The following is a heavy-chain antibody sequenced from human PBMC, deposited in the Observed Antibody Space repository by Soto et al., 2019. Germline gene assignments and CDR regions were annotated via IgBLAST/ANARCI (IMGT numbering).Heavy chain of an antibody. Sequence: QVQLVQSGAEVKKPGASVKVSCKASGYTFTSYGISWVRQAPGQGLEWMGWISSYNGNTNYAQKLQGRVTMTTDTATRTPYGELRSRRSDDTAVYYCARDPPAAIVYFQHWGQGTLVTVSS. D-gene: IGHD2-2*02. V-gene: IGHV1-18*04. CDR1: GYTFTSYG. CDR3: ARDPPAAIVYFQH. J-gene: IGHJ1*01. CDR2: ISSYNGNT.